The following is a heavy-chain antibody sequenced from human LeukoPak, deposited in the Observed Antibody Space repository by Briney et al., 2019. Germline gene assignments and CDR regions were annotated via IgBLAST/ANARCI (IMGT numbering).Heavy chain of an antibody. V-gene: IGHV4-59*01. CDR2: IYYSGST. CDR3: ARDPSPFYSGSYLGFDP. D-gene: IGHD1-26*01. Sequence: SETLSLTCTVSGGSISSYYWSWIRQPPGKGLEWIGYIYYSGSTNYNPSLKSRVTISVDTSKNQFSLKLSSVTAADTAVYYCARDPSPFYSGSYLGFDPWGQGTLVTVSS. CDR1: GGSISSYY. J-gene: IGHJ5*02.